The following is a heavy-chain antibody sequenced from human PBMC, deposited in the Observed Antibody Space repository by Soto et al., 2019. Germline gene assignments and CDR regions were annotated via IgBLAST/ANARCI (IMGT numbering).Heavy chain of an antibody. D-gene: IGHD2-8*01. J-gene: IGHJ4*02. CDR3: ARGLRTNGSFFRV. CDR1: GGSFSGYY. Sequence: XTLDLRCAVYGGSFSGYYWNGIRQPQGKGLEWIGEINHSGSTNYNPSLKSRVTLSVDTSKNQFSLKLSSVTAADTAVYYCARGLRTNGSFFRVWGQGILGTVSS. CDR2: INHSGST. V-gene: IGHV4-34*01.